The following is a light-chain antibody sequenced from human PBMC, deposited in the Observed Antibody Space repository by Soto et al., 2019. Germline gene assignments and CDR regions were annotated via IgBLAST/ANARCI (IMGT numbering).Light chain of an antibody. CDR1: SSDVGGYNY. Sequence: LAQPPSASGSPGQSVTISCTGTSSDVGGYNYVSWYQHHPGKAPKLLISEVSERPSGVPDRFSGSKSANTASLTVSGLQAEDEADYYCSSYAGGNNLVFGGGTKVTVL. CDR2: EVS. V-gene: IGLV2-8*01. CDR3: SSYAGGNNLV. J-gene: IGLJ2*01.